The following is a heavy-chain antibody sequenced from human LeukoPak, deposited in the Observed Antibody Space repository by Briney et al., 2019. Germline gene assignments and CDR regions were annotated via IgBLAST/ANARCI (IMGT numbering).Heavy chain of an antibody. CDR3: AAWDSGYDTSGHSA. CDR1: GGSISSGGYY. V-gene: IGHV4-31*03. CDR2: IYYSGST. D-gene: IGHD3-22*01. J-gene: IGHJ5*02. Sequence: SETLSLTCTVSGGSISSGGYYWSWIRQHPGKGLEWIGYIYYSGSTYYNPSLKSRVTISVDTSKNQFSLKLSSVTAADTAVYYCAAWDSGYDTSGHSAWGQGTLVTVSS.